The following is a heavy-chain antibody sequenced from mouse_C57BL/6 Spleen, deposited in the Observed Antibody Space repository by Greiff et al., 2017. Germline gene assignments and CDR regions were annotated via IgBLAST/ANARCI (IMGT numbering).Heavy chain of an antibody. CDR3: ASAGYYYGSSSWFAY. Sequence: QVQLQQPGAELVKPGASVKLSCKASGYTFTSYWMQWVKQRPGQGLEWIGEIDPSDSYTNYNQKFKGKATLTVDTSSSTAYMQLSSLTSKDAAVYYCASAGYYYGSSSWFAYWGQGTLVTVSA. CDR2: IDPSDSYT. V-gene: IGHV1-50*01. D-gene: IGHD1-1*01. J-gene: IGHJ3*01. CDR1: GYTFTSYW.